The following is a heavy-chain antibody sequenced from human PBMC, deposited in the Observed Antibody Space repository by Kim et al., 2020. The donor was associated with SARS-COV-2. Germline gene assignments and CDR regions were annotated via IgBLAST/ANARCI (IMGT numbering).Heavy chain of an antibody. V-gene: IGHV4-59*01. D-gene: IGHD1-26*01. Sequence: NPSLKSRVTRSVATSNNQFSLKLSSVTAADTAVYYCARLGLGSYKGAFDIWGQGTMVTVSS. CDR3: ARLGLGSYKGAFDI. J-gene: IGHJ3*02.